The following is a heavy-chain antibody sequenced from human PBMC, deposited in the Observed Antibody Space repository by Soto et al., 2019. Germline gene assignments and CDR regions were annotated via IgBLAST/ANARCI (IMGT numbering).Heavy chain of an antibody. CDR1: GFTFSDYW. CDR2: IKFDGSEK. J-gene: IGHJ5*01. Sequence: PGGSLRLSCEASGFTFSDYWMSWVRQAPGKGPEWVANIKFDGSEKQYVDSVRGRFTISRDNSRSSLSLQMNSLRAGDTAVYYFVKDGGYCLLSTRYALPTHSFDSWGQGTWSPSPQ. CDR3: VKDGGYCLLSTRYALPTHSFDS. V-gene: IGHV3-7*03. D-gene: IGHD2-15*01.